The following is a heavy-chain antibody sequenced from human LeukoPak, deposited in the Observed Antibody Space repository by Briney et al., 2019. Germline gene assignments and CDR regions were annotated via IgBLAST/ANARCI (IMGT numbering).Heavy chain of an antibody. D-gene: IGHD3-22*01. CDR1: GFTFSSYT. CDR2: ISHDGNIK. V-gene: IGHV3-30*04. J-gene: IGHJ3*02. CDR3: ARAKYYDSRGYSVREAYDI. Sequence: GGSLRLSCTASGFTFSSYTMHWVRRAPGKGLEWVAVISHDGNIKYHADSMRDRFTISRDNSRNTLYLQMNNLRPEDTAVYSCARAKYYDSRGYSVREAYDIWGQGTMVTVSS.